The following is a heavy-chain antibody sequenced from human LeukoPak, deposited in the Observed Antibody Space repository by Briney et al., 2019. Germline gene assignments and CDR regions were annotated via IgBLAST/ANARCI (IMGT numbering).Heavy chain of an antibody. Sequence: SETLSLTCTVSGGSIRSFYWSWIRQPPGKGLEWVAYIYYSGDTNYNPSLKSRVTVSVDTSKNQFSLNLTSVTAADTAVYYCARREDCSSTSCSIPDYWGQGTLVTVSS. CDR2: IYYSGDT. J-gene: IGHJ4*02. CDR3: ARREDCSSTSCSIPDY. D-gene: IGHD2-2*01. V-gene: IGHV4-59*08. CDR1: GGSIRSFY.